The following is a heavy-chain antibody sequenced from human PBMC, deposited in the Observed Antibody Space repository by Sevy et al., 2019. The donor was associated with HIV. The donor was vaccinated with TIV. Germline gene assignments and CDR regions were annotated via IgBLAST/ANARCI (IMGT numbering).Heavy chain of an antibody. CDR3: AKDWPDYYDSSDSFDY. CDR1: GFTFSSYA. J-gene: IGHJ4*02. Sequence: GGSLRLSCAASGFTFSSYAMSWVRQAPGKGLEWVSAISGSGGSTYYADSVKGRFTISRENSKNTLYLQMNSLRAEDTAVYYCAKDWPDYYDSSDSFDYWGQGTLVTVSS. D-gene: IGHD3-22*01. V-gene: IGHV3-23*01. CDR2: ISGSGGST.